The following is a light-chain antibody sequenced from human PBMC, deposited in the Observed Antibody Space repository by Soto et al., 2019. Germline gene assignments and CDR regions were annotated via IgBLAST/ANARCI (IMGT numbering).Light chain of an antibody. CDR1: QTISSSY. V-gene: IGKV3-20*01. Sequence: EIVLTQSPGTLSLSPGERATLSCRASQTISSSYLAWYQQKPGQAPRLLIYGASSRATGIPDRFSGSGSGTDFTLTISRLEPEDFAVYSCQHNGSSRLTFGGGTKVEIK. J-gene: IGKJ4*01. CDR3: QHNGSSRLT. CDR2: GAS.